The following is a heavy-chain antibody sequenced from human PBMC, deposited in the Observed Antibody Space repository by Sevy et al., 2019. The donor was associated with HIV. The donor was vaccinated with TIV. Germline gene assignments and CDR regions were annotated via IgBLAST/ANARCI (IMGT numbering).Heavy chain of an antibody. D-gene: IGHD3-3*01. CDR2: IYYSGST. V-gene: IGHV4-39*01. Sequence: SETLSLTCTVSGGSISSSSYYWGWIRQPPGKGLEWIGSIYYSGSTYYNPSLKSRVTISVGTSKNQFSLKLGSVTAADTAVYYCARLDFWSGYPYFDYWGQGTLVTVSS. CDR3: ARLDFWSGYPYFDY. CDR1: GGSISSSSYY. J-gene: IGHJ4*02.